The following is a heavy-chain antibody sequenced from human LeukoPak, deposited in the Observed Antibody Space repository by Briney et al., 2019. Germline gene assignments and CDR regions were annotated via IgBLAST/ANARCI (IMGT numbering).Heavy chain of an antibody. J-gene: IGHJ4*02. Sequence: SETLSHTCTVSGDSVSSGSYYWSWNRQPPGKGLEWIAYIYYTGSTNYNPSLRSRVTISLDTSKNQFSLKLSSVTAADTAVFYCARVVTTGSYFDYWGQGTLVTVSS. CDR3: ARVVTTGSYFDY. V-gene: IGHV4-61*01. D-gene: IGHD4-17*01. CDR1: GDSVSSGSYY. CDR2: IYYTGST.